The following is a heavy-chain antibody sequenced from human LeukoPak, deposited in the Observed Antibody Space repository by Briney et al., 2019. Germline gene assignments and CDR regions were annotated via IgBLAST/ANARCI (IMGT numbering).Heavy chain of an antibody. D-gene: IGHD4-23*01. J-gene: IGHJ4*02. Sequence: GGSLRLSCAASGFTFSSYAMHWVRQAPGKGLEWVAVISYDGSNKYYADSVKGRFTISRDNSKNTLYLQMNSLRAEDTAVYYCARDPATVVNGLDYWGQGTLVTVSS. CDR2: ISYDGSNK. CDR1: GFTFSSYA. CDR3: ARDPATVVNGLDY. V-gene: IGHV3-30-3*01.